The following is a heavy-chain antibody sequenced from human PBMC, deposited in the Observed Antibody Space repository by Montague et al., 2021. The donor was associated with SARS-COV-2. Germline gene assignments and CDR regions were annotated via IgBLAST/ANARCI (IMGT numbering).Heavy chain of an antibody. CDR3: ARLVWFGELSSGNWFDP. CDR1: GDSMSSNNW. Sequence: SETLSLTCAVSGDSMSSNNWWTWVRQSPGKGLEWIGEIHHIVGTXXNPSLKSRVTISVDTSKNQFSLKLNSVTAADTAVYYCARLVWFGELSSGNWFDPWGQGTLVTVSS. J-gene: IGHJ5*02. D-gene: IGHD3-10*01. CDR2: IHHIVGT. V-gene: IGHV4-4*02.